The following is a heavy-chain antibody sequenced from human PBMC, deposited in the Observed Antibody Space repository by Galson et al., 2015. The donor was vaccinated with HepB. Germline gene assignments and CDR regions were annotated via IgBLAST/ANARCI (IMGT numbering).Heavy chain of an antibody. D-gene: IGHD2-2*01. CDR3: ARGAISDRRYCSSTSCYRDYYYYYMDV. V-gene: IGHV3-7*03. CDR1: GFTFSSYW. J-gene: IGHJ6*03. Sequence: SLRLSCAASGFTFSSYWMSWVRQAPGKGLEWVANIKQDGSEKYYVDSVKGRFTISRDNAKNSLYLQMSSLRAEDTAVYYCARGAISDRRYCSSTSCYRDYYYYYMDVWGKGTTVTVSS. CDR2: IKQDGSEK.